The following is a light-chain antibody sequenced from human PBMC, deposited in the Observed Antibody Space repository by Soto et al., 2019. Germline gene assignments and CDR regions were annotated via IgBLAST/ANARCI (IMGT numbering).Light chain of an antibody. CDR3: QQSYNTPYT. V-gene: IGKV1-39*01. J-gene: IGKJ2*01. CDR2: AAS. CDR1: QSISRY. Sequence: DIQMTQSPSSLSASVGDSVTITCRASQSISRYLNSYQQKPGKAPKLLIHAASSLQSEVPSRFSASGSGTDFTLTIGSLQPEDFATYYCQQSYNTPYTFGLGTKLEIK.